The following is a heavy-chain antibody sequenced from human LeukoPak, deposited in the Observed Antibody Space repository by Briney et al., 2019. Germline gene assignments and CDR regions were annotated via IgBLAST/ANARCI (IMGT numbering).Heavy chain of an antibody. CDR1: GYSFTSYW. V-gene: IGHV5-51*01. D-gene: IGHD2-2*01. J-gene: IGHJ3*02. Sequence: GESLKISCKGSGYSFTSYWIGWVRQMPGKGLEWMGIIYPGDSDTRYSPSFQGQVTISADKSISTAYPQWSSLKASDTAMYYCARHSTLPSIVVVPAAHGDAFDIWGQGTMVTVSS. CDR2: IYPGDSDT. CDR3: ARHSTLPSIVVVPAAHGDAFDI.